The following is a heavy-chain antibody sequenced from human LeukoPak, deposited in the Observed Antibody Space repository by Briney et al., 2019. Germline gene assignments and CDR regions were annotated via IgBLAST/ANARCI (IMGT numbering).Heavy chain of an antibody. J-gene: IGHJ4*02. Sequence: PGGSLRLSCAASGFTFSSYWMSWVRQAPGKGLEWVANIKQDGSEKYYVDSVKGRFTISRDNAKNSLYLQMNSLRAEDTAEYYCAREEPEGSWPSLGYWGQGTLVTVSS. D-gene: IGHD6-13*01. V-gene: IGHV3-7*01. CDR3: AREEPEGSWPSLGY. CDR2: IKQDGSEK. CDR1: GFTFSSYW.